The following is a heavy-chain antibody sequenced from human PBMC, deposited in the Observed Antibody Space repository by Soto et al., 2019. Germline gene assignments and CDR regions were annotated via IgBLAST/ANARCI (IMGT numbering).Heavy chain of an antibody. V-gene: IGHV3-7*03. CDR2: IKTDGSET. D-gene: IGHD3-16*01. CDR1: GFTFSSFW. J-gene: IGHJ6*02. Sequence: PGGSLRLSCAASGFTFSSFWMSWVRQAPGKGLEWVANIKTDGSETHYVDSVKGRFTISRDNAKNSLYLQMEGLRVEDTAVYYCTRGPPGGYGMDVWGQGTTVTVSS. CDR3: TRGPPGGYGMDV.